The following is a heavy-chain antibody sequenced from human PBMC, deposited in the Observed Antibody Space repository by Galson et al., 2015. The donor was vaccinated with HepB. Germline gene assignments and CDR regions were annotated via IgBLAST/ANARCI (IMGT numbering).Heavy chain of an antibody. D-gene: IGHD3-22*01. J-gene: IGHJ4*02. CDR1: GGTFSSYT. Sequence: SVKVSCKASGGTFSSYTISWVRQAPGQGLEWMGRIIPILGIANYAQKFQGRVTITADKSTSTAYMELSSLRSEDTAVYYCARERENYYDSSGYYGNDYWGQGTLVTVSS. CDR3: ARERENYYDSSGYYGNDY. V-gene: IGHV1-69*04. CDR2: IIPILGIA.